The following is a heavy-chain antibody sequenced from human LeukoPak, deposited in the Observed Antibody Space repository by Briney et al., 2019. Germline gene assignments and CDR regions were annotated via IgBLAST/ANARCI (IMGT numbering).Heavy chain of an antibody. CDR1: GFTFTTYW. J-gene: IGHJ6*02. CDR2: INSDGSIT. Sequence: GGSLRLSCAASGFTFTTYWMHWVRQVPGKGLVWVSHINSDGSITSYADSVKGRFTISRDNATNTLYLQMNSLRAEDTAVYYCARDAVDTANAVWGQGTTVTVSS. CDR3: ARDAVDTANAV. D-gene: IGHD5-18*01. V-gene: IGHV3-74*01.